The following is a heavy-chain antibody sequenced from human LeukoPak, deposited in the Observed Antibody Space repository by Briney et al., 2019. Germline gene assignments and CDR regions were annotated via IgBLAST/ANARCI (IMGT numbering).Heavy chain of an antibody. CDR3: ARERGGTMVRGVMRNNYYYYMDV. CDR2: IYYSGST. CDR1: GGSISSYY. J-gene: IGHJ6*03. Sequence: SETLSLTCTVSGGSISSYYWSWIRQPPGKGLEWIGYIYYSGSTNYTPSLKSRVTISVDTSKNQFSLKLSSVTAADTAVYYCARERGGTMVRGVMRNNYYYYMDVWGKGTTVTISS. V-gene: IGHV4-59*01. D-gene: IGHD3-10*01.